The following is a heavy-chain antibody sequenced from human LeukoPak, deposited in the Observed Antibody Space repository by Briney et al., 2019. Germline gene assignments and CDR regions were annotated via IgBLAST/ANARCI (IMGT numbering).Heavy chain of an antibody. J-gene: IGHJ4*02. V-gene: IGHV3-48*04. D-gene: IGHD6-19*01. CDR1: GFTFSSYG. CDR3: ALLAVASDFDY. CDR2: IASSGTTK. Sequence: GGSLRLSCAASGFTFSSYGMSWVRQAPGKGLEWVSNIASSGTTKYYADSVKGRFSISRDNAKSSLYLQMNSLRVEDTAVYYCALLAVASDFDYWGQGALVTVSS.